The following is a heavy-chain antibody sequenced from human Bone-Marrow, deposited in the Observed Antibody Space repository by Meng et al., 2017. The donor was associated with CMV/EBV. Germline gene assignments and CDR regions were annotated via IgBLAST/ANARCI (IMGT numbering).Heavy chain of an antibody. CDR2: ILPILGIT. CDR3: ARTVSWGTPYFDS. J-gene: IGHJ4*02. CDR1: GDTFNSFA. D-gene: IGHD3-16*01. Sequence: SVKVSCKPSGDTFNSFAINWVRRAPGQGLEWMGGILPILGITTYAQTFQDRLTLTADKSTSTAYMELSGLRSEDMAVYYCARTVSWGTPYFDSWGQGTPVTVSS. V-gene: IGHV1-69*10.